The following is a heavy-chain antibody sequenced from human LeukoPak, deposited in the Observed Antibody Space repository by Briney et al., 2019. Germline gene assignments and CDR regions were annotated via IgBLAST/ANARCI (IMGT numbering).Heavy chain of an antibody. D-gene: IGHD2-8*02. J-gene: IGHJ5*02. V-gene: IGHV4-39*01. CDR2: VFYNGTT. Sequence: ALGWIGDVFYNGTTYYNPTLKSRATISVDTSKNQFTLKLTSVTAADSAVYYCARRPRLVASTNWFDPWGEGTQVIVSS. CDR3: ARRPRLVASTNWFDP.